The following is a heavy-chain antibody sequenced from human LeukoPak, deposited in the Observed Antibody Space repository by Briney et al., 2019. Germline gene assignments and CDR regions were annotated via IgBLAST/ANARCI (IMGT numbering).Heavy chain of an antibody. CDR2: IYYDGSNQ. CDR3: ATDRNSGKYYDY. J-gene: IGHJ4*02. V-gene: IGHV3-33*01. CDR1: GLRFRNYG. Sequence: GGSLRLSCVVSGLRFRNYGMHWVRQAPGKGLEWVAVIYYDGSNQYYVDSVKGRFTVSRDNAKNTLYLQMDSLRAEDTAVYYCATDRNSGKYYDYWGQGTLVTVSS. D-gene: IGHD1-26*01.